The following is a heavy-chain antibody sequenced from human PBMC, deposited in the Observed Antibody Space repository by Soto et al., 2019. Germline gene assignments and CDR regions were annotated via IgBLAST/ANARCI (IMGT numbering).Heavy chain of an antibody. D-gene: IGHD1-26*01. J-gene: IGHJ4*02. V-gene: IGHV3-30-3*01. CDR1: GFTFSSYA. Sequence: QVQLVESGGGVVQPGRSLRLSCAASGFTFSSYAMHWVRQAPGKGLEWVAVISYDGSNKYYADSVKGRFTISRDNSKNTLLRQMHSVRAEDTGVYYCAREAVGGATDEQHYWGQGTLVTVSS. CDR2: ISYDGSNK. CDR3: AREAVGGATDEQHY.